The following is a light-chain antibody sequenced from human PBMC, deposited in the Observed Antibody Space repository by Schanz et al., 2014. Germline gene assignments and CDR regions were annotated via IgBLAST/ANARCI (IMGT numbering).Light chain of an antibody. Sequence: DIQMTQSPSSLSASVGDRVIITCRASQGISNYLAWYQQKPGKVPKLLIYAASTLQSGVPSRFSGSGSGTDFTLTISSLQPEDVATYYCQKYNSAPPLFTFGPGTKVDIK. V-gene: IGKV1-27*01. J-gene: IGKJ3*01. CDR2: AAS. CDR1: QGISNY. CDR3: QKYNSAPPLFT.